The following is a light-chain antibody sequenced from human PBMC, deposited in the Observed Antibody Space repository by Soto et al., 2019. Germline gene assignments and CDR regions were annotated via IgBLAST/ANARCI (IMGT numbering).Light chain of an antibody. Sequence: DIVMTQSPDSLAVSLGARATINCKSSQSVLYSSNNKNYLAWYQQKPGQPPKLLIYWASTRESGVPDRFSGSGSGTDFTLTISSLQAEDVAVYCCQQYYSTPLTFGGGTKVEIK. V-gene: IGKV4-1*01. J-gene: IGKJ4*01. CDR2: WAS. CDR3: QQYYSTPLT. CDR1: QSVLYSSNNKNY.